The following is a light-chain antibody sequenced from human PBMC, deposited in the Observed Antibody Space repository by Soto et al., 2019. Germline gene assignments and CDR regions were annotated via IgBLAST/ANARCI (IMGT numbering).Light chain of an antibody. CDR3: QQYNNWPRT. CDR2: GAS. J-gene: IGKJ1*01. Sequence: VVMTQSPPTLSVSPGERATLSCRASQSVSSNLAWYQQKLGQAPRLLIYGASTRATDIPPRFSGSGSGTEFTLTISSLQSEDFAIYYCQQYNNWPRTFGQGTNVDI. V-gene: IGKV3-15*01. CDR1: QSVSSN.